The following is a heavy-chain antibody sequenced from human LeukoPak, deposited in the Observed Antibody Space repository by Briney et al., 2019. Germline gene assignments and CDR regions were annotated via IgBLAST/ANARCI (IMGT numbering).Heavy chain of an antibody. Sequence: GGSLRLSCAASGFTFDDYTMHWVRQAPGKGLEWVSLISWDGGSTYYADSVKGPFTISRDNSKNSLYLQMNSLRTEDTALYYCAKDRDPTDFDWPAYYFDYWGQGTLVTVSS. CDR1: GFTFDDYT. J-gene: IGHJ4*02. CDR2: ISWDGGST. CDR3: AKDRDPTDFDWPAYYFDY. D-gene: IGHD3-9*01. V-gene: IGHV3-43*01.